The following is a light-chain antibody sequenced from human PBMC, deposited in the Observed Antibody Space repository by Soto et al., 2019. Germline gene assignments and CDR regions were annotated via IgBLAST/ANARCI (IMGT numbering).Light chain of an antibody. Sequence: QLVLTQPASVSGSPGQSITISCTGTSRDVGGYNYVSWYQQHPGKAPKLMIYDVSYRPSGLSNRFSGSKSDNTASLTISGLQAEDEADYYCCSYTSSVTYVFGTGTKLTVL. V-gene: IGLV2-14*01. CDR1: SRDVGGYNY. J-gene: IGLJ1*01. CDR2: DVS. CDR3: CSYTSSVTYV.